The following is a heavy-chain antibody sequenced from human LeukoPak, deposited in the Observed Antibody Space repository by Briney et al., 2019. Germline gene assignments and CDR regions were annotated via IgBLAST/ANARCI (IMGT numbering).Heavy chain of an antibody. D-gene: IGHD3-10*01. J-gene: IGHJ4*02. Sequence: GGSLRLSCAASGFTFDDYAMHWVRQAPGKGLEWVSGISWNSGSIGYADSVKGRFTISRDNAKNSLYLQMNSLRAEDTALYYCAKGGPDGSGSYSILNYYFDYWGQGTLVTVSS. CDR3: AKGGPDGSGSYSILNYYFDY. CDR2: ISWNSGSI. CDR1: GFTFDDYA. V-gene: IGHV3-9*01.